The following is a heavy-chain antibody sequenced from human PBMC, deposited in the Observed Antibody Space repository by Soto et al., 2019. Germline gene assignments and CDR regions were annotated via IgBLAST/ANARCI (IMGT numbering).Heavy chain of an antibody. Sequence: PGVSLRLSCAASGFTFSSYAMSWVRQAPGKGLEWVSAISGSGGSTYYADSVKGRFTISRDNSKNTLYLQMNSLRAEDTAVYYCAKENGYSSSWFEFDYWGQGTLVTVSS. V-gene: IGHV3-23*01. CDR2: ISGSGGST. CDR3: AKENGYSSSWFEFDY. CDR1: GFTFSSYA. D-gene: IGHD6-13*01. J-gene: IGHJ4*02.